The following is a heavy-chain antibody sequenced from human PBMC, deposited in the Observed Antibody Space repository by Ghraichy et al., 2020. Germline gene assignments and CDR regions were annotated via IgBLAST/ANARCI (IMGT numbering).Heavy chain of an antibody. V-gene: IGHV4-39*07. Sequence: SETLSLTCTVSGGSISSSSYYWGWIRQPPGKGLEWIGSIYYSGSTYYNPSLKSRVTISVDTSKNQFSLKLSSVTAADTAVYYCARRPSKDVPGMTYHDAFDIWGQGTMVTVSS. CDR1: GGSISSSSYY. CDR3: ARRPSKDVPGMTYHDAFDI. CDR2: IYYSGST. J-gene: IGHJ3*02. D-gene: IGHD2-2*01.